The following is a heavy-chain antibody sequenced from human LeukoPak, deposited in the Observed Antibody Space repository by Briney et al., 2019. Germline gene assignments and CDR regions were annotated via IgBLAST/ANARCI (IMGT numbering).Heavy chain of an antibody. CDR3: AKDVGAWEYSYGDFGY. D-gene: IGHD5-18*01. J-gene: IGHJ4*02. CDR2: ISGSGGST. V-gene: IGHV3-23*01. CDR1: GFTFSSYA. Sequence: GGSLRLSCAASGFTFSSYAMSWVRQAPGKGLEWVSAISGSGGSTYYADSVKGRFTISRDNSKNTLYLQMNSLRAEDTAVYYCAKDVGAWEYSYGDFGYWGQGTLVTVSS.